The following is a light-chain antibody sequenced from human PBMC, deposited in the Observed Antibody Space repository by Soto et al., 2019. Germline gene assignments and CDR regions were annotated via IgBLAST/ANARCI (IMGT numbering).Light chain of an antibody. V-gene: IGKV1-5*01. CDR1: QRIDAW. CDR2: AAS. CDR3: QQLDSYPIT. Sequence: DIQLTQSPSTLSASVGDRVTITCRASQRIDAWLAWYQQKPGKAPKLLIYAASTLQSGVPSRFSGSRSGTDFTLTISSLQPEDFATYYSQQLDSYPITFGQGTRLEIK. J-gene: IGKJ5*01.